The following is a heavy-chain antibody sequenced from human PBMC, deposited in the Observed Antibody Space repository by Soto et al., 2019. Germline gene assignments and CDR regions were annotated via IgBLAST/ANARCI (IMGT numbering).Heavy chain of an antibody. J-gene: IGHJ4*02. Sequence: EVQLVESGGGLVQPGGSLRLSCAASGFTFSSYWMTWVRQAPGKGLEWVANIKPDGSEKYYVDSVKGRFTISRDNAKNSLYLQMNSLRAEDTAVYYCTTVTTSAVFDYWGQGALVTVSS. CDR3: TTVTTSAVFDY. CDR2: IKPDGSEK. D-gene: IGHD4-17*01. V-gene: IGHV3-7*05. CDR1: GFTFSSYW.